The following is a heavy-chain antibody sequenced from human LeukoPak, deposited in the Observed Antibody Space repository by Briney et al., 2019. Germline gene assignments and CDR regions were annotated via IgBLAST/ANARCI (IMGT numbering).Heavy chain of an antibody. CDR2: ISGSGGST. CDR3: AKVGVQYYYDSSGYGPLYY. V-gene: IGHV3-23*01. J-gene: IGHJ4*02. CDR1: GFTFSSYA. D-gene: IGHD3-22*01. Sequence: GGSLRLSCAASGFTFSSYAMSWVRQAPGKGLEWVSAISGSGGSTYYADSVKGRFTISRDNSKNTLYLQVNSLRAEDTAVYYCAKVGVQYYYDSSGYGPLYYWGQGTLVTVSS.